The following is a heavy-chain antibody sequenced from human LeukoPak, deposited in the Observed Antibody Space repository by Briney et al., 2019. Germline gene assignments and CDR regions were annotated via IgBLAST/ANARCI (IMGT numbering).Heavy chain of an antibody. CDR2: IWYDGSNK. J-gene: IGHJ6*03. D-gene: IGHD4-11*01. Sequence: GGSLRLSCAASGFTFSSYGMHWVRQAPGKGLEWVAVIWYDGSNKYYADSVKGRFTISRDNSKNTLYLQMNSLRAEDTAVYYCAKGSEINYGAYMDVWGKGTTVTVSS. V-gene: IGHV3-33*06. CDR3: AKGSEINYGAYMDV. CDR1: GFTFSSYG.